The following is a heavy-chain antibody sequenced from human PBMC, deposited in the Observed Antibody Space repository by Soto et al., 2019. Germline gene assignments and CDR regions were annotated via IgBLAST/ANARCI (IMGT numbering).Heavy chain of an antibody. J-gene: IGHJ6*02. CDR2: IFSDNER. D-gene: IGHD3-9*01. V-gene: IGHV2-26*01. CDR1: GFSLTTGKMG. CDR3: ARMKVDSYQFYYAMDV. Sequence: SGPTLVNPTETLTLTCTVSGFSLTTGKMGVSWIRQPPGKALEWLAHIFSDNERSYSTSLQGRLTISKETSGSQVVLSMTNVDPVDTATYYCARMKVDSYQFYYAMDVWGQGTTVTVSS.